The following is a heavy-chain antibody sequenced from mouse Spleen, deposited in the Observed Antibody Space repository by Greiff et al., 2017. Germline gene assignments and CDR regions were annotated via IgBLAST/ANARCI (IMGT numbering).Heavy chain of an antibody. V-gene: IGHV1-61*01. J-gene: IGHJ2*01. Sequence: VQLQQPGAELVRPGSSVKLSCKASGYTFTSCWMDWVKQRPGQGLEWIGNIYPSDSETHYNQKFKDKATLTVDKSSSTAYMQLSSLTSEDSAVYYCARGDNVFDYWGQGTTLTVSS. D-gene: IGHD3-3*01. CDR3: ARGDNVFDY. CDR2: IYPSDSET. CDR1: GYTFTSCW.